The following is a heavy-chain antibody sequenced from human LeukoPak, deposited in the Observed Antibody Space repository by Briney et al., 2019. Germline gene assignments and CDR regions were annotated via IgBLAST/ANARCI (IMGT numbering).Heavy chain of an antibody. CDR3: AKTRGSGPFDY. CDR2: ISGSGGST. D-gene: IGHD3-10*01. CDR1: GFTFSMSW. V-gene: IGHV3-23*01. J-gene: IGHJ4*02. Sequence: GGSLRLSCAASGFTFSMSWMTWVRQAPGKGLEWVSAISGSGGSTYYADSVKGRFTISRDNSKNTLYLQMNNLRAEDTAVYYCAKTRGSGPFDYWGQGTLVTVSS.